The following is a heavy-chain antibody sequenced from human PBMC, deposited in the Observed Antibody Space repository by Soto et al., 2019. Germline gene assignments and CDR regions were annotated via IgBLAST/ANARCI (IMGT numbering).Heavy chain of an antibody. Sequence: QVQLVQSGAEVKKPGSSVKVSCKASGGTFSSYAISWVRQAPGQGLEWMGGIIPIFGTANYAQKFQGRVTITADESTSTTYMELSSLRSEDTAVYYCATEASRGSGSSTRFDYWGQGTLVTVSS. V-gene: IGHV1-69*01. J-gene: IGHJ4*02. CDR2: IIPIFGTA. D-gene: IGHD1-26*01. CDR1: GGTFSSYA. CDR3: ATEASRGSGSSTRFDY.